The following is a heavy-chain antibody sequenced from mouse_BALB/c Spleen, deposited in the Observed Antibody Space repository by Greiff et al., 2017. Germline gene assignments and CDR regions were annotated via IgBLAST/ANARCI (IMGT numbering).Heavy chain of an antibody. CDR1: GFTFSSYT. CDR3: TRDCHGSGGFDY. J-gene: IGHJ2*01. Sequence: EVMLVESGGGLVKPGGSLKLSCAASGFTFSSYTMSWVRQTPEKRLEWVATISSGGSYTYYPDSVKGRFTISRDNAKNTLYLQMSSLKSEDTAMYYCTRDCHGSGGFDYWGQGTTLTVSS. V-gene: IGHV5-6-4*01. D-gene: IGHD1-1*01. CDR2: ISSGGSYT.